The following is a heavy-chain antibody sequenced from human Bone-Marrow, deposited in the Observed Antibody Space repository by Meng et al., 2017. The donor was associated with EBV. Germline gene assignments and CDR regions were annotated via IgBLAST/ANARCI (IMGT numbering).Heavy chain of an antibody. J-gene: IGHJ5*02. V-gene: IGHV1-8*01. CDR3: ARGTYDRPVDP. Sequence: GKLGQGGVEVKKPGASVKVSCKASGNTFTSYVIHWVRQATGQGLEWMGWMNPNSGNTGYAQKFQDRVTMTRNTSISTAYMELSSLRSEDTAVYYCARGTYDRPVDPWGQGTLVTVSS. CDR2: MNPNSGNT. CDR1: GNTFTSYV. D-gene: IGHD3-16*01.